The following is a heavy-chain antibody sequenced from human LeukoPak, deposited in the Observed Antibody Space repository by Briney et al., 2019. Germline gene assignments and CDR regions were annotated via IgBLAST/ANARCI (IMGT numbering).Heavy chain of an antibody. CDR3: ARHYSATYYYDSSGYPNPTVLDY. Sequence: ESLKISCKGSGYRFSSYWIGWVRQMPGKGLEWMGIIYTGDSETTYSPSFQGQVTISVDESISTAYLQWSSLRASDTAMYYCARHYSATYYYDSSGYPNPTVLDYWGQGTLVTVSS. CDR1: GYRFSSYW. D-gene: IGHD3-22*01. CDR2: IYTGDSET. J-gene: IGHJ4*02. V-gene: IGHV5-51*01.